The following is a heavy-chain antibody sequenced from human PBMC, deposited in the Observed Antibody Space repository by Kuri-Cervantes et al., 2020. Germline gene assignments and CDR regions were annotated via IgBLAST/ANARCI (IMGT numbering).Heavy chain of an antibody. D-gene: IGHD2-8*02. Sequence: SETLSLTCAVSGYSISSGGYYWSWIRQHTGKGLEWIGCIYYSGSTYYNPSLKSRVTISVDTSKNQFSLKLSSVTAADTAVYYCARGSEGGGVGSDWGQGTLVTVSS. CDR2: IYYSGST. V-gene: IGHV4-31*11. CDR1: GYSISSGGYY. J-gene: IGHJ4*02. CDR3: ARGSEGGGVGSD.